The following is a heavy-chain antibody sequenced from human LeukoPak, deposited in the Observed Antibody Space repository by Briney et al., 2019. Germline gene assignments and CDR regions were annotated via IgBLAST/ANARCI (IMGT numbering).Heavy chain of an antibody. CDR2: IKQDGSEI. CDR1: GFIFNDYW. V-gene: IGHV3-7*03. J-gene: IGHJ4*02. CDR3: AKGAGQLVLESYFDY. D-gene: IGHD6-6*01. Sequence: GGSLRLSCAASGFIFNDYWMNWVRQAPGKGLEWVANIKQDGSEIFYVDSVKGRFTISRDNSKNTLYLQMNSLRAEDTAVYYCAKGAGQLVLESYFDYWGQGTLVTVSS.